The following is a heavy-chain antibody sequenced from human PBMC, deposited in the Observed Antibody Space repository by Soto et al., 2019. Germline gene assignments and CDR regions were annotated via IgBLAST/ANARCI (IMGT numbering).Heavy chain of an antibody. CDR2: ISYDGSNK. J-gene: IGHJ3*02. V-gene: IGHV3-30*18. Sequence: QVQLVESGGGVVQPGRSLRLSCATSGFTFSSYGMHWVRHAPGKGLEWVAVISYDGSNKYYADSVKGRFTISRDNSKNTLYLQMNSLTAEDTAVFYCAKGRGATTIYDAFDIWGQGTMVTVSS. CDR1: GFTFSSYG. D-gene: IGHD1-26*01. CDR3: AKGRGATTIYDAFDI.